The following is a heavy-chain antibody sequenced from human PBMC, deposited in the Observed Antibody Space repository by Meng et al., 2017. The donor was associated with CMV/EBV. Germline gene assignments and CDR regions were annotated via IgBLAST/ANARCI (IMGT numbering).Heavy chain of an antibody. Sequence: SQTRSLTGTVPGGSVSSGSYYWSWIRQPPGKGLEWIGYIYYSGSTNYNPSLKSRVTISVDTSKNQFSLKLSSVTAADTAVYYCARVLRSGYYYYGMDVWGQGTTVTVSS. CDR1: GGSVSSGSYY. D-gene: IGHD3-3*01. CDR2: IYYSGST. V-gene: IGHV4-61*01. J-gene: IGHJ6*02. CDR3: ARVLRSGYYYYGMDV.